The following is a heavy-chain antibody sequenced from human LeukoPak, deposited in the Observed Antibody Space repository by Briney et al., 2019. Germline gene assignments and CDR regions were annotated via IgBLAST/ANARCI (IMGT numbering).Heavy chain of an antibody. CDR3: ARDVIVVVPAAPLGYYYYYMDV. CDR2: INPSGGST. CDR1: GYTLTELS. J-gene: IGHJ6*03. Sequence: ASVKVSCKVSGYTLTELSMHWVRQAPGQGLEWMGIINPSGGSTSYAQKFQGRVTMTRDTSTSTVYMELSSLRSEDTAVYYCARDVIVVVPAAPLGYYYYYMDVWGKGTTVTVSS. V-gene: IGHV1-46*03. D-gene: IGHD2-2*01.